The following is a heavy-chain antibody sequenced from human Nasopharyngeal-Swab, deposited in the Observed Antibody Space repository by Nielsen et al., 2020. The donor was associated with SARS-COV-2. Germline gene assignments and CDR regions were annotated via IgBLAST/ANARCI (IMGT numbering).Heavy chain of an antibody. CDR1: GFTFSSYA. CDR3: AKDGGLTTFPYYYYYGMDV. D-gene: IGHD4/OR15-4a*01. Sequence: ETLSLTCAASGFTFSSYAMSWVRQAPGKGLEWVSAISGSGGSTCYADSVKGRFTISRDNSKNTLYLQMNSLRAEDTAVYYCAKDGGLTTFPYYYYYGMDVWGQGTTVTVSS. CDR2: ISGSGGST. J-gene: IGHJ6*02. V-gene: IGHV3-23*01.